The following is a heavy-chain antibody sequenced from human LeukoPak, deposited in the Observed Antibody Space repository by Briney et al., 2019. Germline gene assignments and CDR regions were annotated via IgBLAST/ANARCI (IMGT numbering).Heavy chain of an antibody. CDR1: GFTFSSYW. CDR3: ARDLRGCSSTSCSI. Sequence: GGSLRLSCAASGFTFSSYWMSWVRQAPGKGLEWVANIKQDGSEKYYVDSVKGRFTISRDNAKNSLYLQMNSLRAEDTAVYYCARDLRGCSSTSCSIWGQGTMVTVSS. V-gene: IGHV3-7*01. D-gene: IGHD2-2*01. CDR2: IKQDGSEK. J-gene: IGHJ3*02.